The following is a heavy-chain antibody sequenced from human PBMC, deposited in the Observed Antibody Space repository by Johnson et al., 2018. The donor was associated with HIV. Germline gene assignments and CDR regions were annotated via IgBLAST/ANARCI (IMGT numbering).Heavy chain of an antibody. CDR1: GFTFSSYG. J-gene: IGHJ3*02. CDR3: AKEYFDI. CDR2: IRYDGSTK. V-gene: IGHV3-30*02. Sequence: QVQLVESGGGVVQPGGSLRLSCAASGFTFSSYGMHWVRQAPGKGLEWVAFIRYDGSTKYYGDSVKGRFTISRDNSKNTLYLQMNSLRTEDTAVYYCAKEYFDIWGPGTMVTVSS.